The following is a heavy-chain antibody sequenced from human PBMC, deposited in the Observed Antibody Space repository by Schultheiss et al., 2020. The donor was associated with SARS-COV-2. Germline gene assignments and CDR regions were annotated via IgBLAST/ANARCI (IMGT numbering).Heavy chain of an antibody. CDR1: GFTFSSYG. CDR3: TRSVDTAMVTGTDY. V-gene: IGHV3-23*01. CDR2: ISGSGGST. Sequence: GESLKISCAASGFTFSSYGMHWVRQAPGKGLEWVSAISGSGGSTYYADSVKGRFTISRDNSKNTAYLQMNSLKTEDTAVYYCTRSVDTAMVTGTDYWGQGTLVTVSS. J-gene: IGHJ4*02. D-gene: IGHD5-18*01.